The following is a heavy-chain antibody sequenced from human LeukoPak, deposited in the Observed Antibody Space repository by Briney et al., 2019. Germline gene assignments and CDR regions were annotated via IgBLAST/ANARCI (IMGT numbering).Heavy chain of an antibody. D-gene: IGHD3-9*01. V-gene: IGHV3-30*04. J-gene: IGHJ4*02. CDR2: ISYDGSNK. CDR1: GFTFSSYA. CDR3: ARVAFPSHYDILTGYPTVDY. Sequence: GGSLRLSCAASGFTFSSYAMHWVRQAPGKGLEWVAVISYDGSNKYYADSVKGRFTISRDNSKNTLYLQMNSLRAEDTAVYYCARVAFPSHYDILTGYPTVDYWGQGTLVTVSS.